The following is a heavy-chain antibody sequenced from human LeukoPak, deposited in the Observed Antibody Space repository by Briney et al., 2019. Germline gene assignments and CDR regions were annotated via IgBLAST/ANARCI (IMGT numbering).Heavy chain of an antibody. J-gene: IGHJ5*02. CDR2: INPSGGRT. CDR1: GYTFTSYY. V-gene: IGHV1-46*01. Sequence: ASVKVSCKASGYTFTSYYMHWVRQAPGQGLEWMGIINPSGGRTSYAQKFQGRVTMTRDMSTSTVYMELSSLRSEDTAVYYCARDQYLYSSPNWFDPWGQGTLVTVSS. CDR3: ARDQYLYSSPNWFDP. D-gene: IGHD3-22*01.